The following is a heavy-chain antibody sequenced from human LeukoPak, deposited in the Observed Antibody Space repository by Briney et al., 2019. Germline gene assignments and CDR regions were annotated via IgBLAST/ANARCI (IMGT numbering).Heavy chain of an antibody. J-gene: IGHJ4*02. CDR3: ARVDYYDSSGFFDY. V-gene: IGHV1-24*01. CDR2: SDPEDDET. D-gene: IGHD3-22*01. CDR1: GYTLTELS. Sequence: RASVKVSCKVSGYTLTELSMHWVRQAPGKGLEWMGGSDPEDDETIYAQKLQGRVTMTTDTSTSTAYMELRSLRSDDTAVYYCARVDYYDSSGFFDYWGQGTLVTVSS.